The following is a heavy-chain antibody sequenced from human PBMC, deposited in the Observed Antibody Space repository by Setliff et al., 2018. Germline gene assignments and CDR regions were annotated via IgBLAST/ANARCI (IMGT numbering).Heavy chain of an antibody. V-gene: IGHV4-38-2*01. CDR2: IYYGGGT. J-gene: IGHJ2*01. CDR1: NFSISSGYY. Sequence: PSETLSLTCDVSNFSISSGYYWGWVRQPPGKGLEWIATIYYGGGTYYTPSLKSRVTISLDMSRNQFSLRLNSLTAADTAVYFCARHRRPDYGDFISWYFDLWGRGTLVTVS. D-gene: IGHD4-17*01. CDR3: ARHRRPDYGDFISWYFDL.